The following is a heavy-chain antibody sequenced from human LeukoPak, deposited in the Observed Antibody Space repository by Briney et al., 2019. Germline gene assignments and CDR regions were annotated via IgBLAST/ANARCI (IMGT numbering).Heavy chain of an antibody. D-gene: IGHD3-10*01. CDR3: AGEDTMVRGVIDY. CDR2: INPNSGGT. J-gene: IGHJ4*02. Sequence: ASVKVSCKASGYTFTGYYMHWVRQAPGQGIEWMGWINPNSGGTNYAQKFQGRVTMTRDTSISTAYMELSRLRSDDTAVYYCAGEDTMVRGVIDYWGQGTLVTVSS. V-gene: IGHV1-2*02. CDR1: GYTFTGYY.